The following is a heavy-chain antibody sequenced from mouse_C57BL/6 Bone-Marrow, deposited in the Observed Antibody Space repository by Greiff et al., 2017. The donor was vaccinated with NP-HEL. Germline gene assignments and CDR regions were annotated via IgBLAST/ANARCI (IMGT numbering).Heavy chain of an antibody. CDR3: ASDPPFAY. CDR1: GFTFSDYG. V-gene: IGHV5-17*01. J-gene: IGHJ3*01. CDR2: ISSGSSTI. Sequence: VMLVESGGGLVKPGGSLKLSCAASGFTFSDYGMHWVRQAPETWLEWVAYISSGSSTIYYADTVKGRFTISRDNAKNTLFLQMTSLRSEDTAMYYCASDPPFAYWGQGTLVTVSA.